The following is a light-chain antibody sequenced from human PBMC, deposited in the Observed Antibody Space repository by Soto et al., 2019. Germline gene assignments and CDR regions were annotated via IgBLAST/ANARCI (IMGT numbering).Light chain of an antibody. J-gene: IGKJ1*01. CDR2: WAS. Sequence: DIVMTQSPDSLAVSLGERATINCKSSQSVLYSSNNKNYLAWYQQKPGQPPKLLIYWASTRESGVPDRFSGSGSGTDFTLTISSLQAEDVAEYYGQQYYRPWTFGQGTKVEIK. CDR3: QQYYRPWT. CDR1: QSVLYSSNNKNY. V-gene: IGKV4-1*01.